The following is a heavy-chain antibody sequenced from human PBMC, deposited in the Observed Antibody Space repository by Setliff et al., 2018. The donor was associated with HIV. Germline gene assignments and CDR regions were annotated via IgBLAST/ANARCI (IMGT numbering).Heavy chain of an antibody. D-gene: IGHD2-21*02. J-gene: IGHJ4*02. CDR3: VKGYNVLTANPDS. CDR1: GFTFHEYS. CDR2: ISWNSDSI. Sequence: PEGSLRLSCTASGFTFHEYSMHWVRQAPGKGLEWVSGISWNSDSIAYADSVRGRFTISRDNAKNSLYLQMNSLRPEDTAFYYCVKGYNVLTANPDSWGQGTLVTVSS. V-gene: IGHV3-9*01.